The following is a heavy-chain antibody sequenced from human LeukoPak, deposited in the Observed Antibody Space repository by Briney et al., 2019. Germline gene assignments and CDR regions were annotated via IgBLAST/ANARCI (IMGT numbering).Heavy chain of an antibody. CDR3: AKAQAAPSCSGVRCYPFDY. Sequence: GGSLRLSCAASGFTFRTSAMSWVRQVPGKGLEWISAISGRDTGTYHADSVKGRFTISRDDSKNTLYLQMNSLRAEDTAVYHCAKAQAAPSCSGVRCYPFDYWGQGTLVTVSS. CDR2: ISGRDTGT. D-gene: IGHD2-15*01. CDR1: GFTFRTSA. J-gene: IGHJ4*02. V-gene: IGHV3-23*01.